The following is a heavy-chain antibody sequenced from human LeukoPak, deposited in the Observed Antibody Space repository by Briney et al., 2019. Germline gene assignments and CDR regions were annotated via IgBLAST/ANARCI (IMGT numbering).Heavy chain of an antibody. Sequence: PSETLSLTCTVSGGSINSYYWSWIRQPAGKGLEWIGRIYTSGSTNYNPSLKSRVTIPVDKSKNQFSLKLSSVTAADTAVYYCARERLAARRGAYYFDYWGQGTLVTVSS. CDR2: IYTSGST. CDR1: GGSINSYY. D-gene: IGHD6-6*01. J-gene: IGHJ4*02. CDR3: ARERLAARRGAYYFDY. V-gene: IGHV4-4*07.